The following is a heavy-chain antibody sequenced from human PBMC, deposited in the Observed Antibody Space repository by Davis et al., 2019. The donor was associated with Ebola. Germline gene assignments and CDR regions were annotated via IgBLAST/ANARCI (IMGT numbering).Heavy chain of an antibody. V-gene: IGHV3-73*01. CDR3: VGNLAV. CDR2: IRGKANTYAT. Sequence: GESLKISCAASGLNFSDSAIHWVRQAPGKGLEWIGRIRGKANTYATTYGASVKGRLIISRDDSRSVAYLQMNSLRAEDTAVYYCVGNLAVWGQGTLVTVSS. J-gene: IGHJ4*02. CDR1: GLNFSDSA.